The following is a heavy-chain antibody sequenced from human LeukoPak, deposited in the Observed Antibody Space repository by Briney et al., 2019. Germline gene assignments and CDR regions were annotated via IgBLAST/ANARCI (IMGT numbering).Heavy chain of an antibody. D-gene: IGHD5-12*01. CDR2: ISAYNGNT. V-gene: IGHV1-18*01. J-gene: IGHJ5*02. CDR1: GYTFTSYG. CDR3: ARGIYSGYDYGFDP. Sequence: GASVKVSCKASGYTFTSYGISWVRQAPGQGLEWMGWISAYNGNTNYAQKLQGRVTMTTDTSTSTAYMELRGLKSDDTAVYYCARGIYSGYDYGFDPWGQGTLVTVSS.